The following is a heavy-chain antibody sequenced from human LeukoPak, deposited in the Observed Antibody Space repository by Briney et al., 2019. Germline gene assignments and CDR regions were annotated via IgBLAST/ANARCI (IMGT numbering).Heavy chain of an antibody. CDR2: IYHSGRT. CDR1: GGSISSSNW. J-gene: IGHJ3*02. Sequence: SETLSLTCAVSGGSISSSNWWSWVRQPPGKGLEWFGEIYHSGRTSYNPSLKTRVTISVDTSKNQISLNLSSVTAADTAVYYCARNGGGDGSDIWGQGTMVTVSS. D-gene: IGHD4-23*01. CDR3: ARNGGGDGSDI. V-gene: IGHV4-4*02.